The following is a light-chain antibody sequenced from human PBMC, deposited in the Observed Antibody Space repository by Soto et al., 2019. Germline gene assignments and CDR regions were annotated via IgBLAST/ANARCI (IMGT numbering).Light chain of an antibody. CDR1: QGIRND. J-gene: IGKJ4*01. V-gene: IGKV1-6*01. CDR2: DAS. CDR3: LQDDTFPLT. Sequence: AIQMTQSPSSLSASVGDRVTITCRASQGIRNDLSWYQQKPGKAPKLLIYDASTVQSGVPSRFSGSGSGTYFTLTINILQPEDFGTYYCLQDDTFPLTFGEGTKVDIK.